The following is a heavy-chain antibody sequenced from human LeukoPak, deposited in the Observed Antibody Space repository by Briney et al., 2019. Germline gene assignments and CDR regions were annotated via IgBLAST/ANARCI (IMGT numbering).Heavy chain of an antibody. CDR2: ISYDGSNK. CDR3: AKGAAAGTYFDY. J-gene: IGHJ4*02. D-gene: IGHD6-13*01. Sequence: GGSLRLSCAASGFTFGSYGMHWVRQAPGKGLEWVAVISYDGSNKYYADSVKGRFTISRDNSKNTLYLQMNSLRAEDTAVYYCAKGAAAGTYFDYWGQGTLVTVSS. V-gene: IGHV3-30*18. CDR1: GFTFGSYG.